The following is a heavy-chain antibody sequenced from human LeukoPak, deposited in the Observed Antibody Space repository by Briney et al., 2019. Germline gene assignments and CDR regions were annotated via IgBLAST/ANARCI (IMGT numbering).Heavy chain of an antibody. V-gene: IGHV4-34*01. CDR2: INHSRST. CDR1: GGSFSYYY. Sequence: PSETLSLPCAVYGGSFSYYYWSWIRQPPEKGLEWIGEINHSRSTNYNPSLKSRVTISVDTSKNQFSLKLSSVTAADTAVYYCARGGFYCGDDCYVDYWSQGTLVTVSS. J-gene: IGHJ4*02. CDR3: ARGGFYCGDDCYVDY. D-gene: IGHD2-21*02.